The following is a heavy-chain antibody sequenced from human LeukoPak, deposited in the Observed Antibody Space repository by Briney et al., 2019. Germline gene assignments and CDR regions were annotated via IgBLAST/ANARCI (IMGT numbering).Heavy chain of an antibody. V-gene: IGHV4-34*01. Sequence: PSETLSLTCGIYGGSFSDYSWNWIRQPPGKGLEWIGSIYYSGGTYYNPPLKSRVTISVDTSKNQFSLKLSSVTAADTAVYYCARDVPFIVVAGTKLPSYFDYWGQGTLVTVSS. CDR1: GGSFSDYS. J-gene: IGHJ4*02. CDR3: ARDVPFIVVAGTKLPSYFDY. D-gene: IGHD6-19*01. CDR2: IYYSGGT.